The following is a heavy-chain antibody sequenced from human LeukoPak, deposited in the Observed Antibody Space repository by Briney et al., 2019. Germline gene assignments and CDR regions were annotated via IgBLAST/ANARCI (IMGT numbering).Heavy chain of an antibody. Sequence: ASVKVSCKASGYTFTGYYMHWVRQAPGQGLEWMGWINPNSGGTNYAQKFQGRVTMTRDTSISTAYMELSRLRSDDTAVYYCARDRNYYDSHYYMDVWGKGTTVTISS. CDR3: ARDRNYYDSHYYMDV. D-gene: IGHD3-22*01. CDR1: GYTFTGYY. V-gene: IGHV1-2*02. J-gene: IGHJ6*03. CDR2: INPNSGGT.